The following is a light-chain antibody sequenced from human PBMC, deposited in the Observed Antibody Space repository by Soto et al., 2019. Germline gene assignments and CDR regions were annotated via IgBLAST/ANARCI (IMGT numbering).Light chain of an antibody. Sequence: QSALTQPASVSGSPGQSITISCTGTSSDVGGYKYVSWYQQRPGRVPKLMIYDVSNRPSGVSTRFSGSKSGNTASLTISGLQAEDEADYYCSSFTRGSTLVFGGGTKLTVL. CDR2: DVS. CDR1: SSDVGGYKY. CDR3: SSFTRGSTLV. V-gene: IGLV2-14*01. J-gene: IGLJ2*01.